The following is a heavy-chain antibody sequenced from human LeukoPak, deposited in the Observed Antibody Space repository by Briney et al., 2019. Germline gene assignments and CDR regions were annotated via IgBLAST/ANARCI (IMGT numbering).Heavy chain of an antibody. D-gene: IGHD3-3*01. CDR2: ISYDGSNK. CDR3: AKDLSVIIGYYYYGMDV. V-gene: IGHV3-30*18. J-gene: IGHJ6*02. Sequence: GGSLRLSCAASGFTFSSYGMLWVRQAPGKGLEWVAVISYDGSNKYYADSVKGRFTISRDNSKNTLYLQMNSLRAEDTAVYYCAKDLSVIIGYYYYGMDVWGQGTTVTVSS. CDR1: GFTFSSYG.